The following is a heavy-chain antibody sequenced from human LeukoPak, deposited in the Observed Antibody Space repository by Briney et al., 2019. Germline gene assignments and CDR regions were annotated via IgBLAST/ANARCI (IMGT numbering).Heavy chain of an antibody. D-gene: IGHD6-6*01. J-gene: IGHJ4*02. CDR3: ARDLEYSTTFDY. CDR2: IKQDGSEK. V-gene: IGHV3-7*01. CDR1: GFTFSSRDW. Sequence: GGSLRLSCVASGFTFSSRDWMTWVRQAPGKGLEWVANIKQDGSEKNYVDSVKGRFTISRDNAKNSLYLQMNSLRAEDTAVYYCARDLEYSTTFDYWGQGTLVTVSS.